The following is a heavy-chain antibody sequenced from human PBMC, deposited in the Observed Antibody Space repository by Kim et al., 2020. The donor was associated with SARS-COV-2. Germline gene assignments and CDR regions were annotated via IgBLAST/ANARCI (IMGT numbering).Heavy chain of an antibody. CDR3: ATEGKQLASRYDYIWGSYRQKFYYFDY. J-gene: IGHJ4*02. CDR2: ISWNSGSI. Sequence: GGSLRLSCAASGFTFDDYAMHWVRQAPGKGLEWVSGISWNSGSIGYADSVKGRFTISRDNTKNSLYLQMNSLRAEDTALYYCATEGKQLASRYDYIWGSYRQKFYYFDYWGQGTLVTVSS. CDR1: GFTFDDYA. D-gene: IGHD3-16*02. V-gene: IGHV3-9*01.